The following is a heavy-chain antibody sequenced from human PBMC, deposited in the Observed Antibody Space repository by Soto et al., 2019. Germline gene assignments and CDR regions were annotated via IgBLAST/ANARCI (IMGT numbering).Heavy chain of an antibody. Sequence: PSETLSLTCTVSGGSISSGGYYWSWIRQHPGKGLEWIGYIYYSGSTYYNPSLKSRVTISVDTSKNQFSLKLSHVTAADTAVYYCASSPRRDYYDSSGYLYWGQGTLVTVSS. CDR1: GGSISSGGYY. CDR3: ASSPRRDYYDSSGYLY. D-gene: IGHD3-22*01. V-gene: IGHV4-31*03. J-gene: IGHJ4*02. CDR2: IYYSGST.